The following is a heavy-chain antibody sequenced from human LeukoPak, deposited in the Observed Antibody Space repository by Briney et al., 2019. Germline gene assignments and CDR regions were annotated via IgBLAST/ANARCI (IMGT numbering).Heavy chain of an antibody. CDR2: IYYGGSS. D-gene: IGHD1-26*01. CDR1: SNSISSYY. V-gene: IGHV4-59*01. Sequence: SETLSLTCTVSSNSISSYYWSWIRQPPGKGLELIGYIYYGGSSNYNPSLKSRVTISLDTSKNQLSLKLSSVTAADTAVYYCARYIVSYPHDAFDIWGQGTMVTVSS. CDR3: ARYIVSYPHDAFDI. J-gene: IGHJ3*02.